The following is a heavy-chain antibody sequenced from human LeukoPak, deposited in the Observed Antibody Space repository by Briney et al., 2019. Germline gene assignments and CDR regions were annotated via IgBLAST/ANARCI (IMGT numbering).Heavy chain of an antibody. J-gene: IGHJ5*02. CDR3: ARAWHGYYYDSSGYSWFDP. D-gene: IGHD3-22*01. V-gene: IGHV4-59*01. CDR2: IYYSGST. CDR1: GGSISSYY. Sequence: SETLSLTCTVSGGSISSYYWSWIRQPPGKGLEWIGYIYYSGSTNYNPSLKSRVTISVDTSKNQFSLKLSSVTAADTAVYYCARAWHGYYYDSSGYSWFDPWGQGTLVTVSS.